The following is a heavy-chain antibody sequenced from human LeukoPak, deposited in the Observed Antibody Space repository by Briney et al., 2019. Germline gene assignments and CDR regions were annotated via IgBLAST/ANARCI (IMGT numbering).Heavy chain of an antibody. CDR3: ARAATYYDILTGAPGYYGMDV. D-gene: IGHD3-9*01. V-gene: IGHV3-11*05. J-gene: IGHJ6*02. CDR2: ISSSSSYT. CDR1: GFTFSDYY. Sequence: GGSLRLSCAASGFTFSDYYMSWIRQAPGKGLEWVSYISSSSSYTNYADSVKGRFTISRDNAKNSLYLQTNSLRAEDTAVYYCARAATYYDILTGAPGYYGMDVWGQGTTVTVSS.